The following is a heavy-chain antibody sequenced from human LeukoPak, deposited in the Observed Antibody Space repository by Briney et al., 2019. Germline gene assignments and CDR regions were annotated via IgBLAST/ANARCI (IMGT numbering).Heavy chain of an antibody. Sequence: GASVKVSCKASGGTFSIYAINWLRQAPGQGLEWMGSTAPMFGTVNYAQRFQGRVTITTDESTRTVYMELSSLRSEDTAIYYCARDRTDGNRSGYADVFDIWGQGTTVSVSS. D-gene: IGHD3-22*01. CDR1: GGTFSIYA. CDR2: TAPMFGTV. V-gene: IGHV1-69*05. J-gene: IGHJ3*02. CDR3: ARDRTDGNRSGYADVFDI.